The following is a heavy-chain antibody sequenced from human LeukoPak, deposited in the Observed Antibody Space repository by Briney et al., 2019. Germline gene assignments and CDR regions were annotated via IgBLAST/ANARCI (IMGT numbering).Heavy chain of an antibody. CDR2: INSDGSST. CDR1: GFTFSSYW. CDR3: ARVGQQLVEFYYYYGMDV. Sequence: GGSLRLSCAASGFTFSSYWMHWVRQAPGKGLVWVSRINSDGSSTGYADSVKGRFTISRDNAKNTLYLQLNSLRAEDTAVYYCARVGQQLVEFYYYYGMDVWGQGTTVTVSS. D-gene: IGHD6-13*01. J-gene: IGHJ6*02. V-gene: IGHV3-74*01.